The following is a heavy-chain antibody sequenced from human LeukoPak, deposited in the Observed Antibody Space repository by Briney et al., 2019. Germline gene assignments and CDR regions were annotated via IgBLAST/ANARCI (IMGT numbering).Heavy chain of an antibody. D-gene: IGHD3-10*01. Sequence: SETLSLTCTVSGGSISSSSYYWGWIRQPPGKGLEWIGSIYYSGSTYYNPSPKSRVTISVDTSKNQFSLKLSSVTAADTAVYYCARRPLTYYYGSGPLDYWGQGTLVTVSS. CDR2: IYYSGST. V-gene: IGHV4-39*01. CDR1: GGSISSSSYY. CDR3: ARRPLTYYYGSGPLDY. J-gene: IGHJ4*02.